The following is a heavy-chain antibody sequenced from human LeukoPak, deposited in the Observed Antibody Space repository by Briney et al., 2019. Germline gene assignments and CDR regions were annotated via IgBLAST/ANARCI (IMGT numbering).Heavy chain of an antibody. J-gene: IGHJ3*02. CDR2: ISGSGGST. CDR3: ARDCQYNWNYDHAFDI. CDR1: GFTFSSYA. Sequence: GGSLRLSCAASGFTFSSYAMSWVRQAPGKGLEWVSAISGSGGSTYYADSVKGRFTISRDNSKNTLYLQMNSLRAEDTAVYYCARDCQYNWNYDHAFDIWGQGTMVTVSS. V-gene: IGHV3-23*01. D-gene: IGHD1-7*01.